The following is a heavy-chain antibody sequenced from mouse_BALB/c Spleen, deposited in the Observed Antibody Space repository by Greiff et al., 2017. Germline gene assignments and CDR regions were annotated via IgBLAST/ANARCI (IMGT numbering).Heavy chain of an antibody. V-gene: IGHV5-6-3*01. J-gene: IGHJ4*01. Sequence: VQLKESGGGLVQPGGSLKLSCAASGFTFSSYGMSWVRQTPDKRLELVATINSNGGSTYYPDSVKGRFTISRDNAKNTLYLQMSSLKSEDTAMYYCARGVYDYDEEDAMDYWGQGTSVTVSS. CDR2: INSNGGST. D-gene: IGHD2-4*01. CDR1: GFTFSSYG. CDR3: ARGVYDYDEEDAMDY.